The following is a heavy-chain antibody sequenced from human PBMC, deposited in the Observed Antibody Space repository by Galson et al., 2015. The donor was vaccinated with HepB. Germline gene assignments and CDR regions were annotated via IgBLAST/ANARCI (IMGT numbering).Heavy chain of an antibody. CDR2: MNPNSGNT. J-gene: IGHJ4*02. V-gene: IGHV1-8*01. CDR3: ARGRSSWYLTH. D-gene: IGHD6-13*01. Sequence: SVKVSCKASGYTFTSHDINWVRQATGQGLKWMGWMNPNSGNTGSAPKFQGRVTMTSDASISTAYMELSSLRSDDTAVYFCARGRSSWYLTHWGQGTLITVS. CDR1: GYTFTSHD.